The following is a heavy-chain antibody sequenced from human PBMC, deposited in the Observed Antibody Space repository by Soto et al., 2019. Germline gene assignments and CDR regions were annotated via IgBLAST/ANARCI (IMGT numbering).Heavy chain of an antibody. CDR3: AYSSSRTYMDV. D-gene: IGHD6-13*01. Sequence: ASVKVSCKASGGTFSSYTISWVRQAPGQGLEWMGRIIPILGIANYAQKFQGRVTITADKSTSTAYMELSSLRSEDTAVYYCAYSSSRTYMDVWGKGTKVTVSS. CDR1: GGTFSSYT. J-gene: IGHJ6*03. CDR2: IIPILGIA. V-gene: IGHV1-69*02.